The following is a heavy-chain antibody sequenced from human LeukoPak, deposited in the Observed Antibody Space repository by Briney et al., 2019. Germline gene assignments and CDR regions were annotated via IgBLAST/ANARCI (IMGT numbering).Heavy chain of an antibody. CDR2: ISYDGSNK. J-gene: IGHJ3*02. Sequence: YPGGSLRLSCAASGFTFSSYGMHWVRQAPGKGLEWVAVISYDGSNKYYADSVKGRFTISRDNSKNTLYLQMNSLRAEDTAVYYCAKDMSRWWADAFDIWGQGTMVTVSS. CDR3: AKDMSRWWADAFDI. V-gene: IGHV3-30*18. D-gene: IGHD2-15*01. CDR1: GFTFSSYG.